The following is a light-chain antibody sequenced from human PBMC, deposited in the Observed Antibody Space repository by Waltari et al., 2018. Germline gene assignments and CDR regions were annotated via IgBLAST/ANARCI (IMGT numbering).Light chain of an antibody. V-gene: IGKV1-39*01. CDR3: QQSKEVPFT. J-gene: IGKJ2*01. Sequence: DIQLTQSPSYLPASVGDRVTITCRASQTLTTYLNWYQQRPGTAPKFLIYAASNLETGVPSRFSGGGSGTDFTLTISGLQPDDFATYYCQQSKEVPFTFGQGTKLEIK. CDR1: QTLTTY. CDR2: AAS.